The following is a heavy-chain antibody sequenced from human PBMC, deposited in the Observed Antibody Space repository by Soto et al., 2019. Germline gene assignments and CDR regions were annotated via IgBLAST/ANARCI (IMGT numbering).Heavy chain of an antibody. V-gene: IGHV1-69*01. D-gene: IGHD3-16*01. CDR2: IIPILGTA. Sequence: QVQLVQSGVEVKKPGSSLKVSCKASGGTFSSYAISWVRQAPGQGLEWMGGIIPILGTANYAQKFQGRVKITADESTSTAYMELSSLRSEDTAVYYCARVGELWGGGYGMDVWGQGTTVTVSS. J-gene: IGHJ6*02. CDR1: GGTFSSYA. CDR3: ARVGELWGGGYGMDV.